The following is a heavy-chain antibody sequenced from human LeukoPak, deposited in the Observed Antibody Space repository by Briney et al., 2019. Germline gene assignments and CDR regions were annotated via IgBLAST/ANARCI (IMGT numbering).Heavy chain of an antibody. CDR1: GFTFSSYW. CDR3: ARPPPAWHNAFDI. Sequence: GGSLRLSCAASGFTFSSYWMHWVRQAPGKGLVWVSRINSDGSTTRYADSVKGRFTISRDNAKNTLYLQMNSLRAEDTAVYYCARPPPAWHNAFDIWGQGTMVTVSS. D-gene: IGHD1/OR15-1a*01. V-gene: IGHV3-74*01. CDR2: INSDGSTT. J-gene: IGHJ3*02.